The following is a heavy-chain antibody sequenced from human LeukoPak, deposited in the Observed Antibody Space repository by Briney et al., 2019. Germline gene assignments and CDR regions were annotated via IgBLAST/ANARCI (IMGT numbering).Heavy chain of an antibody. J-gene: IGHJ3*02. CDR2: IYPGDSDT. CDR3: TSHIIAARPSYAFDI. CDR1: GYTFTPYW. Sequence: GESLKISCKGSGYTFTPYWIAWVRQMPGKGLDWMGIIYPGDSDTRYSPSFQGQVTISAAKSISTAYLQWSSLKASDTAIYYCTSHIIAARPSYAFDIWGQGTMVTVSS. V-gene: IGHV5-51*01. D-gene: IGHD6-6*01.